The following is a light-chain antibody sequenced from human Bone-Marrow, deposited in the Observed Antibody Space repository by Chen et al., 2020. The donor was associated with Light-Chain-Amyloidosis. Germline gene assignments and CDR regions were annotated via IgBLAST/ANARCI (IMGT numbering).Light chain of an antibody. V-gene: IGKV1-27*01. J-gene: IGKJ1*01. Sequence: DIQMTQSPSSLSASVGDRVTITCRASQGISNYLAWYQQKPGKVPKLLIYAASTLQSGVPSRFSGSGSGTDFTLTISSRQPEDVATYYWQKYNSAPPWTFGQGTKVEIK. CDR1: QGISNY. CDR2: AAS. CDR3: QKYNSAPPWT.